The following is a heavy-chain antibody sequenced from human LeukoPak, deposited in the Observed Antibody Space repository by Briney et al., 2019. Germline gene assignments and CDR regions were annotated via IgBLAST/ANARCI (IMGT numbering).Heavy chain of an antibody. CDR2: INPNSGGT. J-gene: IGHJ4*02. CDR1: GYTFTGYY. V-gene: IGHV1-2*06. D-gene: IGHD6-13*01. CDR3: AREFRIAVAADDY. Sequence: ASVKVSCTASGYTFTGYYMHWVRQAPGQGLEWMGRINPNSGGTNYAQKFQGRVTMTRDTSISTAYMELSRLRSDDTAVYYCAREFRIAVAADDYWGQGTLVTVSS.